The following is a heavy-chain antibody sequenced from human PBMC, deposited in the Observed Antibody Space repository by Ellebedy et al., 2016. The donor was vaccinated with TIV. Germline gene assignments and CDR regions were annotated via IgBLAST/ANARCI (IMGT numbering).Heavy chain of an antibody. CDR3: YSGGY. CDR1: GFTVSSNY. V-gene: IGHV3-53*01. CDR2: IYSAGST. D-gene: IGHD1-26*01. Sequence: GESLKISXAASGFTVSSNYMSWVRQAPGKGLEWVSVIYSAGSTYYADSVKGRFTISRDNSKNTLYLQMNSLRAEDTAVYYTYSGGYWGQGTLVTVSS. J-gene: IGHJ4*02.